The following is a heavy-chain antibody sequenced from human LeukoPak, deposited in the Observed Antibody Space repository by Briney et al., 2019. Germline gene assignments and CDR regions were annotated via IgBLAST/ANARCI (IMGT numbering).Heavy chain of an antibody. D-gene: IGHD6-19*01. Sequence: GRSLRLSCAASGFTFSSYAMHWVRQAPGKGLEWVAVISYDGSNKYCADSVKGRFTISRDNSKNTLYLQMNSLRAEDTAVYYCASEEGYSSGWQVGDYYYCYGMDVWGQGTTVTVSS. CDR1: GFTFSSYA. V-gene: IGHV3-30*04. J-gene: IGHJ6*02. CDR3: ASEEGYSSGWQVGDYYYCYGMDV. CDR2: ISYDGSNK.